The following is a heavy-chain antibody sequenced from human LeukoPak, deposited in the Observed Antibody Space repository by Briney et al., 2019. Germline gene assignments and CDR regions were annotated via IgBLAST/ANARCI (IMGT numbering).Heavy chain of an antibody. J-gene: IGHJ4*02. D-gene: IGHD3-10*01. Sequence: GGSLRLSCAASGFTSSSYWMHWVRQAPGKGLEWVSYISSSGSIIYYADSVKGRFTISRDNAKNSLYLQMNSLRAEDTAVYYCARDRARVGSGSYYSSVNFDYWGQGTLVTVSS. V-gene: IGHV3-48*03. CDR2: ISSSGSII. CDR3: ARDRARVGSGSYYSSVNFDY. CDR1: GFTSSSYW.